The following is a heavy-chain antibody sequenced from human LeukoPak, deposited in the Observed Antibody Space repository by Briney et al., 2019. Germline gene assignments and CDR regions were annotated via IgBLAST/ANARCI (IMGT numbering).Heavy chain of an antibody. CDR2: ISSSSSYI. D-gene: IGHD2-2*02. Sequence: GGSLRLSCAASGFTFSSYSMNWVRQAPGKGLEWVSSISSSSSYIYYADSVKGRFTISRDNAKNSLYLQMNSLRAEDTAVYYCARVAGSCSSTSCNTGWFDPWGQGTLVTVSS. J-gene: IGHJ5*02. CDR1: GFTFSSYS. V-gene: IGHV3-21*01. CDR3: ARVAGSCSSTSCNTGWFDP.